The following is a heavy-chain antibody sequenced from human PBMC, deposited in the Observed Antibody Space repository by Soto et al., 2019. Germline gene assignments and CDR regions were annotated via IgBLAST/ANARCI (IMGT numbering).Heavy chain of an antibody. J-gene: IGHJ6*02. Sequence: GESLKISCAASGFTFDDYTMHWVRQAPGKGLEWVSLISWDGGSTYYADSVKGRFTISRDNSKNSLYLQMNRLRTEDTTLYYCAKDIGPPPVYNKLWFGEGYYYYGMDVWGQGTTVTVSS. D-gene: IGHD3-10*01. V-gene: IGHV3-43*01. CDR1: GFTFDDYT. CDR2: ISWDGGST. CDR3: AKDIGPPPVYNKLWFGEGYYYYGMDV.